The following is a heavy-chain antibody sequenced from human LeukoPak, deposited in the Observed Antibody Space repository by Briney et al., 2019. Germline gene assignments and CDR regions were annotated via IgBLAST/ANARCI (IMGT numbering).Heavy chain of an antibody. CDR1: GFTFDDYT. Sequence: GGSLRLSCAASGFTFDDYTMHWVRQAPGKGLEWVSLISWDGGSTYYADSVKGRFTISRDNSKNSLYLQMNSLRTEDTALYYCAKSSSGYYDFWSGFDYWGQGTLVTVSS. D-gene: IGHD3-3*01. J-gene: IGHJ4*02. V-gene: IGHV3-43*01. CDR3: AKSSSGYYDFWSGFDY. CDR2: ISWDGGST.